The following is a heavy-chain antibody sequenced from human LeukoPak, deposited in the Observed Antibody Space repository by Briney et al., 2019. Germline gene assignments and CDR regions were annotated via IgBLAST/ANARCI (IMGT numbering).Heavy chain of an antibody. V-gene: IGHV4-34*01. Sequence: KPSETLSLTCAVYGGSFSGYYWSWLRQPPGKGLEWIGEINHSGSTNYNPSLKSRVTISVDTSKNQFSLKLSSVTAADTAVYYCARSGSMARGVPPRYFQHWGQGTLVTVSS. D-gene: IGHD3-10*01. CDR1: GGSFSGYY. J-gene: IGHJ1*01. CDR3: ARSGSMARGVPPRYFQH. CDR2: INHSGST.